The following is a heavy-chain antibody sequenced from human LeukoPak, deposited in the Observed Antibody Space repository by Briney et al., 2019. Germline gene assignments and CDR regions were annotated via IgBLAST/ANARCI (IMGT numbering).Heavy chain of an antibody. V-gene: IGHV3-23*01. J-gene: IGHJ5*02. CDR2: ITGGGIGT. Sequence: GGSLRLSCAASGFTFNNYAMTWVRQAPGKGLEWVSGITGGGIGTYYADSVRGRFTVSRDNSKNTLDLQMNTLRAEDTAVYYCARRDVSDSSGYYPLFAPWGQGTLVAVSS. CDR1: GFTFNNYA. D-gene: IGHD3-22*01. CDR3: ARRDVSDSSGYYPLFAP.